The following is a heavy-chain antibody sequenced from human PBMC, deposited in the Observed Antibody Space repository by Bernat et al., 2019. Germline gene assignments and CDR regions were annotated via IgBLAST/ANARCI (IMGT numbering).Heavy chain of an antibody. CDR3: ARGGVNTRIDF. CDR2: IYTSGSS. Sequence: EVQLVESGGGLIQPGGSLRVSCAASGFTVSSSYMSWVRQAPGKGLEWASIIYTSGSSYYAGSVKGRFTISRDNSRNTLYLQMNSLRAEDTAVYYCARGGVNTRIDFWGQGTLVTVSS. CDR1: GFTVSSSY. J-gene: IGHJ4*02. V-gene: IGHV3-53*01. D-gene: IGHD2-8*01.